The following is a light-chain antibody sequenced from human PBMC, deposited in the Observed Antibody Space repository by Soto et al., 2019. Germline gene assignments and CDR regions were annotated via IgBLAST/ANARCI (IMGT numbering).Light chain of an antibody. CDR3: QQYNNLPWT. CDR2: GAS. Sequence: KVVMQTPDARRVSKEGRSRRSSRHRQSISDTLAWYQQKPGQAPRLLIHGASTRAPGFPARFSGSGSGTDFTLSICSLEFQDVPVFCCQQYNNLPWTFGHGTKVDIK. J-gene: IGKJ1*01. CDR1: QSISDT. V-gene: IGKV3-15*01.